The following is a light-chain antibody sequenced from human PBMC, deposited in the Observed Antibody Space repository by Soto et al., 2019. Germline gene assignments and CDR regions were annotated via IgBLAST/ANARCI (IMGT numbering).Light chain of an antibody. CDR2: SNN. Sequence: QPVLTQPPSASGTPGQRVTISCSGSSSNIGSNYVYWYQQLPGTAPKLLIYSNNQRPSGVPDRFSGSKSGTSASLAISGLRSEDEADYYCAAWDDSLSAHVVFGGWTKLTVL. V-gene: IGLV1-47*02. J-gene: IGLJ2*01. CDR1: SSNIGSNY. CDR3: AAWDDSLSAHVV.